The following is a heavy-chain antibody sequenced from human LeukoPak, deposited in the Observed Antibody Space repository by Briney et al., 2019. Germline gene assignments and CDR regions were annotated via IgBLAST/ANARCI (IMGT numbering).Heavy chain of an antibody. J-gene: IGHJ4*02. V-gene: IGHV3-23*01. CDR2: ISNSGGST. CDR1: GFTFSSYA. CDR3: AKPSGPTDY. D-gene: IGHD3-10*01. Sequence: AGGSLRLSCAASGFTFSSYAMSWVRQAPGKGLEWVSAISNSGGSTYYTDSVKGRFTISRDNSKNTLYLQMNSLRAEDTAVYYCAKPSGPTDYWGQGTLVTVSS.